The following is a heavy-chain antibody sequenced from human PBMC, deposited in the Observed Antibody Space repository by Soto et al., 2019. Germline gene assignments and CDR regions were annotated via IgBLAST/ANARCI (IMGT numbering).Heavy chain of an antibody. V-gene: IGHV3-48*01. CDR1: GYSRFSYYS. CDR3: ARVRGHSYGYVDY. D-gene: IGHD5-18*01. J-gene: IGHJ4*02. Sequence: EVHLVESGGGLVQPGGSLRLSCAASGYSRFSYYSMNWVRQAPGKGLEWVSFISGSGYPIYYADSVRGRLTISRDNAKNSLSLQMDSLRVEDTAVYYCARVRGHSYGYVDYWGQGTLVTVSS. CDR2: ISGSGYPI.